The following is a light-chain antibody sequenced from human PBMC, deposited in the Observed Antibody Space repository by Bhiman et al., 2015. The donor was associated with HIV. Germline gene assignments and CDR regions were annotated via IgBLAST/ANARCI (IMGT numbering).Light chain of an antibody. CDR3: CSYAGSTTYVV. CDR2: DVT. V-gene: IGLV2-23*02. CDR1: SSDVGDYNY. Sequence: QSALTQPASVSGSPGQSITISCTGTSSDVGDYNYVSWYQQHPGKAPKLIIYDVTQRPSGVSNRFSGAKSGNTASLTISGLQAEDEGDYYCCSYAGSTTYVVFGGGTQLTVV. J-gene: IGLJ2*01.